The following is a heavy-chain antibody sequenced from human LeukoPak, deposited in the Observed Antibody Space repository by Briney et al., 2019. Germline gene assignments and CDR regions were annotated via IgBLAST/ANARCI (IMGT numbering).Heavy chain of an antibody. D-gene: IGHD2/OR15-2a*01. Sequence: PSETLSFTCAVSGDPINSIDWWSWVRQSPARGLEWIGEIYHSGGTNYNPSLMSRVTISVDKSKNHLSLKLTSVTAADTAVYFCVGNGYYALDYWGQGALVTVAS. V-gene: IGHV4-4*02. J-gene: IGHJ4*02. CDR1: GDPINSIDW. CDR3: VGNGYYALDY. CDR2: IYHSGGT.